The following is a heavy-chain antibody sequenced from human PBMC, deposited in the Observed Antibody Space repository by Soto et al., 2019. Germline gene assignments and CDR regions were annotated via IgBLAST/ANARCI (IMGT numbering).Heavy chain of an antibody. CDR2: IIPILGIA. CDR3: AGAAAATPGRFDP. J-gene: IGHJ5*02. CDR1: GGTFSSYT. Sequence: QVQLVQSGAEVKKPGSSVKVSCKASGGTFSSYTISWVRQAPGQGLEWMGRIIPILGIANYAQKFQGRVTITADKTTSTAYMGLSSLRSEDTAVYYCAGAAAATPGRFDPGGQGTLVTVSS. D-gene: IGHD6-13*01. V-gene: IGHV1-69*02.